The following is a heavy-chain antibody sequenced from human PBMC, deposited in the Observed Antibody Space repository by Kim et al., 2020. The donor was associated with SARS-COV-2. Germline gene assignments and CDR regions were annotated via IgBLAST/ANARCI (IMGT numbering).Heavy chain of an antibody. CDR1: GGSISSSSYY. CDR3: ARAPDIVVVPAAGAFDI. J-gene: IGHJ3*02. D-gene: IGHD2-2*01. CDR2: IYYSGST. V-gene: IGHV4-39*01. Sequence: SETLSLTCTVSGGSISSSSYYWGWIRQPPGKGLEWIGSIYYSGSTYYNPSLKSRVTISVDTSKNQFSLKLSSVTAADTAVYYCARAPDIVVVPAAGAFDIWGQGTMVTVSS.